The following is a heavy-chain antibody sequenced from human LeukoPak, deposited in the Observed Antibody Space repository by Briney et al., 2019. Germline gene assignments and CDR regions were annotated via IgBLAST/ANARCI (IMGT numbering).Heavy chain of an antibody. J-gene: IGHJ4*02. V-gene: IGHV3-30*18. Sequence: QSGGSLRLSCAASGFTFSSYGMHWVRQAPGKGLEWVAVISYDGSNKYYADSVKGRFTISRDNSKNTLYLQMNSLRAEDTAVYYCAKVAVAGTMGFDYWGQGTLVTVSS. CDR1: GFTFSSYG. D-gene: IGHD6-19*01. CDR2: ISYDGSNK. CDR3: AKVAVAGTMGFDY.